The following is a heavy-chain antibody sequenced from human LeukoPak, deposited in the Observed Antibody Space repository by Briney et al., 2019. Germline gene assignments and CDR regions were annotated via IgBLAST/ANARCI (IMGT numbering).Heavy chain of an antibody. Sequence: RGSLRLSCAASGFTFSTYSMNWVRQAPGKGLEWVSSISSSSSYIYYADSVKGRFTISRDNAKNSLYLQMNSLRAEDTAVYYCAKNRCVLRYFYWTFDYWGQGTLVTVSS. CDR2: ISSSSSYI. CDR1: GFTFSTYS. J-gene: IGHJ4*02. D-gene: IGHD3-9*01. V-gene: IGHV3-21*01. CDR3: AKNRCVLRYFYWTFDY.